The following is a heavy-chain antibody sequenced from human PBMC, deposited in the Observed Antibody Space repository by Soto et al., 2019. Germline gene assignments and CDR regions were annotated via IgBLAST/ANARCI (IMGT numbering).Heavy chain of an antibody. D-gene: IGHD2-2*01. V-gene: IGHV4-31*03. CDR1: GGSIISGGYY. J-gene: IGHJ5*02. Sequence: SETLSLTCTVSGGSIISGGYYWSWIRQHPGKGLEWIGYIYYSGSTYYNPSLKSRVTISVDTSKNQFSLKLSSVTAADTAVYYCARETADYSNWFDPWGQGTLVTVSS. CDR3: ARETADYSNWFDP. CDR2: IYYSGST.